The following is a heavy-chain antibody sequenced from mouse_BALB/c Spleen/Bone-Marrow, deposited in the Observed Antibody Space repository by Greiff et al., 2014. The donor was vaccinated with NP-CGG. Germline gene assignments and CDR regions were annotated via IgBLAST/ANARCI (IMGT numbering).Heavy chain of an antibody. D-gene: IGHD3-1*01. CDR1: GFTFSYYA. V-gene: IGHV5-9-4*01. CDR3: VRDSSGYFDY. Sequence: EVHLVESGGGLVKPGGSPKLSCAASGFTFSYYAMSWVRQSPEKRLEWVAEISSGGSYTYYPDTVTGRFTISRDNAKNTLYLEMSSLRSEDTAMYYCVRDSSGYFDYWGQGTTLTVSS. CDR2: ISSGGSYT. J-gene: IGHJ2*01.